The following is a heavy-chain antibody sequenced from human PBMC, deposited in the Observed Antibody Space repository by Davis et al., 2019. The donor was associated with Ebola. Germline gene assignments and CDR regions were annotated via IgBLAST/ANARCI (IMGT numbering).Heavy chain of an antibody. CDR3: AKDGIAVSDY. J-gene: IGHJ4*02. CDR1: GFIFSDYT. Sequence: GGSLRLSCAASGFIFSDYTMNWVRQAPGKGLEWVSFITTGSTYIYYADSVKGRFTISRDNSKNTLYLQMNSLRAEDTAVYYCAKDGIAVSDYWGQGTLVTVSS. D-gene: IGHD6-19*01. V-gene: IGHV3-21*01. CDR2: ITTGSTYI.